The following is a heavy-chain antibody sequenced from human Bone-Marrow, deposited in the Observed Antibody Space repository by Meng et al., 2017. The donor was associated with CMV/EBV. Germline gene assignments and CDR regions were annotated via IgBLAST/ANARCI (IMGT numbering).Heavy chain of an antibody. CDR2: IYNSGRT. D-gene: IGHD6-19*01. Sequence: SETLSLTCSVSGGSISSYYWSWTRQPPGKGLEWIGYIYNSGRTNYNPSLKSRVTISVDTSKNQFSLKLSSVTAADTAVYYCARGSPNSGWYQIDYWGQGTLVTVSS. CDR3: ARGSPNSGWYQIDY. J-gene: IGHJ4*02. CDR1: GGSISSYY. V-gene: IGHV4-59*01.